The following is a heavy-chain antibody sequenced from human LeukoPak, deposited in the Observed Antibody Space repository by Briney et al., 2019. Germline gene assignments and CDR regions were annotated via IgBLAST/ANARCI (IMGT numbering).Heavy chain of an antibody. Sequence: GGSLRLSCAASGFTVTSNSMSWVRQAPGKGLEWVSLLYSGGSTNYADSVKGRFTISRDESKNTLYLQMSRLRAEDTALYFCARVRGYGGYDPRSYWYFDLWGRGTLVTVSS. V-gene: IGHV3-53*01. CDR2: LYSGGST. D-gene: IGHD5-12*01. CDR3: ARVRGYGGYDPRSYWYFDL. J-gene: IGHJ2*01. CDR1: GFTVTSNS.